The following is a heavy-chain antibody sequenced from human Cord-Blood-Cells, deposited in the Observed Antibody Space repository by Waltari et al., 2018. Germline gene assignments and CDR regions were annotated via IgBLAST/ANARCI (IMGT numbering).Heavy chain of an antibody. V-gene: IGHV1-8*01. CDR3: ARVLEALSYYYYYGMDV. J-gene: IGHJ6*02. Sequence: QVQLVQSGAEVKKPGASVKVSCKASGYTFTSYDINWVRQATGQGLEWMGWMNPNSGNTGYAQKFQGRVTMTRNTSISTAYMELSSLRSEDTAVYYCARVLEALSYYYYYGMDVWGQGTTVTVSS. CDR1: GYTFTSYD. D-gene: IGHD3-3*01. CDR2: MNPNSGNT.